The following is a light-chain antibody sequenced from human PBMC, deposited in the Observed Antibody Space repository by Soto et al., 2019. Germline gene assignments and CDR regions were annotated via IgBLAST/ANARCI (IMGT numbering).Light chain of an antibody. CDR1: QSVSSSY. CDR2: GAS. J-gene: IGKJ1*01. CDR3: QQYGSSPGGT. V-gene: IGKV3-20*01. Sequence: EIVLTQSPGTLSLSPGERATLSCRASQSVSSSYLAWYQQKPGQAPRLLIYGASSRATGIPDRFSGSGSGTDFTLTISRLEPEDFAVYYCQQYGSSPGGTFGQGTKVAIK.